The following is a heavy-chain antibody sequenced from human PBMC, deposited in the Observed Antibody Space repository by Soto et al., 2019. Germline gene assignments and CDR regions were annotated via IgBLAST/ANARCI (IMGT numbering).Heavy chain of an antibody. D-gene: IGHD3-3*01. CDR3: ARGGVTVFGVVDY. J-gene: IGHJ4*02. V-gene: IGHV1-2*02. CDR2: IHAKSGTT. Sequence: ASVKVSCKASGYTFSDYYMHWIRQAPGQGPEWMGWIHAKSGTTNYAQNFQGRVTLTRDTSISTAYMQLSRLTSDDTAVYFCARGGVTVFGVVDYWGQGTQVTVS. CDR1: GYTFSDYY.